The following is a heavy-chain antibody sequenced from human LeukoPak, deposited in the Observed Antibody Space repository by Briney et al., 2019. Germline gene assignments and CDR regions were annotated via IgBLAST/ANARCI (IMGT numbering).Heavy chain of an antibody. CDR2: ISGSGGST. J-gene: IGHJ4*02. Sequence: PPGGSLRLSCAASGFTFSSYAMSWVRQAPGKGLEWVSAISGSGGSTYYADSVKGQFTISRDNSKNTLYLQMNSLRAEDTAVYYCARDRRGSYLYYFDYWGQGTLVTVSS. CDR1: GFTFSSYA. V-gene: IGHV3-23*01. CDR3: ARDRRGSYLYYFDY. D-gene: IGHD1-26*01.